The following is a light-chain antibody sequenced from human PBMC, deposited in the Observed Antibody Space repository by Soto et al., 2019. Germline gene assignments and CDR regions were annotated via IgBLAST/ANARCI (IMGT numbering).Light chain of an antibody. J-gene: IGKJ5*01. CDR2: GAY. V-gene: IGKV3D-15*01. CDR1: PSVSSN. CDR3: QQHSNWPPIT. Sequence: IVMTPSPATLSVSPGSRAPPSCRASPSVSSNLAWYPQKPVQAPRLLLYGAYPRATGIPARFSGSWSGTDFTLTISSPEAEDFAVYYCQQHSNWPPITVGQGTRREIK.